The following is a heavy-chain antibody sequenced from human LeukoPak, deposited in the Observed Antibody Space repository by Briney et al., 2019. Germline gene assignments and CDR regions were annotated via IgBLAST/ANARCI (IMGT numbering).Heavy chain of an antibody. Sequence: PSETLSLTCTVSGGSISSSSYHWGWIRQPPGKGLEWIGSIYYSGSTYYNPSLRSRVTISVDTSKNQFSLKLSSVTAADTAVYYCARHTRVLGYYFDYWGQGTLVTVSS. V-gene: IGHV4-39*01. J-gene: IGHJ4*02. CDR2: IYYSGST. D-gene: IGHD1-26*01. CDR3: ARHTRVLGYYFDY. CDR1: GGSISSSSYH.